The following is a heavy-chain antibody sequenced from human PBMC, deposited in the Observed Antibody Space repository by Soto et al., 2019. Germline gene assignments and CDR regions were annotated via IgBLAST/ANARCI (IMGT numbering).Heavy chain of an antibody. Sequence: NPSETLSLTCAVYGGSFSGYYWSWIRQPPGKGLEWIGEINHSGSTNYNPSLKSRATISVDTSKNQFSLKLSSVTAADTAVYYCARVTRGFYFDYWGQGTLVTVSS. D-gene: IGHD3-10*01. V-gene: IGHV4-34*01. CDR3: ARVTRGFYFDY. CDR2: INHSGST. J-gene: IGHJ4*02. CDR1: GGSFSGYY.